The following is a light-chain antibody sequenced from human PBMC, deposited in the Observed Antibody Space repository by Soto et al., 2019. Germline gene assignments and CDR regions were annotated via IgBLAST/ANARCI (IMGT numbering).Light chain of an antibody. Sequence: IGRAPCRESVSISAVDVSIHNRRASQSVSSYLAWYQQKPGQAPRLLIYDASNRATGIPARFSGSGSGTDLTLTISRLQSEDLAVYYCKHYKPWPVAFGGGTKVDIK. J-gene: IGKJ4*01. CDR3: KHYKPWPVA. CDR1: QSVSSY. CDR2: DAS. V-gene: IGKV3D-15*01.